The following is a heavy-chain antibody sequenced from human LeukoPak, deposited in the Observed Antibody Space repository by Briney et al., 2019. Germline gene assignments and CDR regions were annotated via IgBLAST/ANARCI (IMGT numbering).Heavy chain of an antibody. CDR1: GGSFSGYY. J-gene: IGHJ4*02. Sequence: PSETLSLTCAVYGGSFSGYYWSWIRQPPGKGLEWIGEINHSGSTNYNPSLKSRVTISVDTSKNQFSLKLSSVTAGDTAVHYCARGSQSLGYCSGGSCRAKIFDYWGQGTLVTVSS. CDR3: ARGSQSLGYCSGGSCRAKIFDY. CDR2: INHSGST. V-gene: IGHV4-34*01. D-gene: IGHD2-15*01.